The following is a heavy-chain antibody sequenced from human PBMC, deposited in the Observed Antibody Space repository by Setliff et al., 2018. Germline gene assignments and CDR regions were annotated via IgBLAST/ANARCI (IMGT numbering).Heavy chain of an antibody. CDR2: ISAYNGNT. J-gene: IGHJ3*02. Sequence: PSVKVSCKASGHTFTSYGISWVRQAPGQGLEWMGWISAYNGNTNYAQKLQGRVTMTTDTSTSTAYMELRSLRSDDTAVYYCARDVGTSSFEVATMIVVAATDAFDIWGQGTMVT. V-gene: IGHV1-18*01. CDR3: ARDVGTSSFEVATMIVVAATDAFDI. CDR1: GHTFTSYG. D-gene: IGHD3-22*01.